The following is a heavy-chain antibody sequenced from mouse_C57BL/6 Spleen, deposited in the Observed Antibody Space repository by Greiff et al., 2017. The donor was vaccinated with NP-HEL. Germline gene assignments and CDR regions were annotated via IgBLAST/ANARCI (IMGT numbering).Heavy chain of an antibody. Sequence: QVQLQQSGAELVRPGSSVKLSCKASGYTFTSYWMHWVKQRPIQGLEWIGNIDPSDSETHYNQKFKDKATLTVDKSSSTAYMQLSSLTSEDSSVYYCAISTYYGSSYGYWGQGTTLTVSS. D-gene: IGHD1-1*01. J-gene: IGHJ2*01. V-gene: IGHV1-52*01. CDR3: AISTYYGSSYGY. CDR2: IDPSDSET. CDR1: GYTFTSYW.